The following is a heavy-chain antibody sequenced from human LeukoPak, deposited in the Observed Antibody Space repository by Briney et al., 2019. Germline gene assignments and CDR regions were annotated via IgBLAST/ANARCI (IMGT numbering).Heavy chain of an antibody. CDR1: GYTFTGYY. Sequence: ASVKVSCKASGYTFTGYYMHWVRQAPGQGLEWMGWISAYNGNTNYAQKLQGRVTMTTDTSTSTAYMELRSLRSDDTAVYYCARTPYSSSWYSYYYYMDVWGKGTTVTVSS. CDR2: ISAYNGNT. D-gene: IGHD6-13*01. CDR3: ARTPYSSSWYSYYYYMDV. V-gene: IGHV1-18*04. J-gene: IGHJ6*03.